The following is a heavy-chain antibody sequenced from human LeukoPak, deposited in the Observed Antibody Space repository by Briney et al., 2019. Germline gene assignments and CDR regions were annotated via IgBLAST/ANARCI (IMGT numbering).Heavy chain of an antibody. J-gene: IGHJ4*02. Sequence: GGSLRLSCAASGFTFSSYSMNWVRQAPGKGLEWVSSISSSRSYIYYADSVKGRFTISRDNAKNSLYLQMNSLRAEDTAVYYCARAPYSYDTSGYYGYFFDYWGQGTLVTVSS. V-gene: IGHV3-21*01. D-gene: IGHD3-22*01. CDR3: ARAPYSYDTSGYYGYFFDY. CDR2: ISSSRSYI. CDR1: GFTFSSYS.